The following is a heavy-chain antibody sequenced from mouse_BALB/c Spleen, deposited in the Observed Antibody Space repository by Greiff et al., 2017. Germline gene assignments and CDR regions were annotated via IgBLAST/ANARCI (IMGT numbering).Heavy chain of an antibody. CDR3: AIGSSPYYFDY. Sequence: EVQLVESGGGLVKPGGSLKLSCAASGFTFSSYAMSWVRQTPEKRLEWVASISSGGSTYYPDSVKGRFTISRDNARNILYLQMSSLRSEDTAMYYCAIGSSPYYFDYWGQGTTLTVSS. CDR2: ISSGGST. D-gene: IGHD1-1*01. V-gene: IGHV5-6-5*01. CDR1: GFTFSSYA. J-gene: IGHJ2*01.